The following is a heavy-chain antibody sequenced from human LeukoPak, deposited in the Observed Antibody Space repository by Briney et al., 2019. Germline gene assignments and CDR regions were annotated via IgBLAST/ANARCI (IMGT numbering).Heavy chain of an antibody. CDR2: ISYDGSNK. D-gene: IGHD2-21*02. V-gene: IGHV3-30*01. Sequence: PGGSLRLSCAASGFTFSTYAMHWVRQAPGKGLEWVAVISYDGSNKYYADSVKGRFTISRDNSKNTLYLQMNSLRPEDTAVYYCATPGEVTATELEDFQHWGQGTLVTVSS. J-gene: IGHJ1*01. CDR3: ATPGEVTATELEDFQH. CDR1: GFTFSTYA.